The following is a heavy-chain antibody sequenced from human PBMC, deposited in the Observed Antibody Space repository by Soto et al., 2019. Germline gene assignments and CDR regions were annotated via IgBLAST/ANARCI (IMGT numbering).Heavy chain of an antibody. V-gene: IGHV4-31*03. Sequence: PSESLSLTCSVSVAALNSGNYYWSWILQVPGKGLEWIGHIYVTGAVDYNPSLRDRITISQDTSERQFSLNLRLVTAADTAVYYCARLRIATNNYKWFDPWGQGTLVTAPQ. CDR1: VAALNSGNYY. J-gene: IGHJ5*02. CDR3: ARLRIATNNYKWFDP. D-gene: IGHD2-21*01. CDR2: IYVTGAV.